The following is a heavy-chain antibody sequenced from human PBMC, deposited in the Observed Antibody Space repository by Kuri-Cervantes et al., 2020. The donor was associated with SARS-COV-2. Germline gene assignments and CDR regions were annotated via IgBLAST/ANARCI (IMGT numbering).Heavy chain of an antibody. Sequence: SETLSLTCTVSGGSISSGGYYWSWIRQHPGKGLEWIGYIYYSGSTYYNPSLKSLVTISVDTSKNQFSLKLSSVTAADTAVYYCARGGIAAAIDYWGQGTLVTVSS. CDR2: IYYSGST. V-gene: IGHV4-31*01. D-gene: IGHD6-13*01. CDR3: ARGGIAAAIDY. J-gene: IGHJ4*02. CDR1: GGSISSGGYY.